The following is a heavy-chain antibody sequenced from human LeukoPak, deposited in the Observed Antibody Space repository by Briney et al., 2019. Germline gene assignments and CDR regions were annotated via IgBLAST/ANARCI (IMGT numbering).Heavy chain of an antibody. CDR2: INPNSGGT. J-gene: IGHJ4*02. V-gene: IGHV1-2*04. CDR3: ATDLWFGDY. CDR1: GYTFTGYY. D-gene: IGHD3-10*01. Sequence: ASVKVSCKASGYTFTGYYMHWVRQAPGQGLEWMGWINPNSGGTNYAQKFQGWVTMTRDTSISTAYMELSSLRSEDTAVYYCATDLWFGDYWGQGTLVTVSS.